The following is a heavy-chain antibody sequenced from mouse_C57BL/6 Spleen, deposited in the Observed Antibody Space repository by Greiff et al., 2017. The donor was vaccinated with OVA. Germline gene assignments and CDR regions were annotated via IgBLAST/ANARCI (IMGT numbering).Heavy chain of an antibody. CDR1: GFTFSSYA. V-gene: IGHV5-4*01. J-gene: IGHJ2*01. Sequence: EVKLVESGGGLVKPGGSLKLSCAASGFTFSSYAMSWVRQTPEKRLEWVATISDGGSYTYYPDNVKGRFTISRDNAKNNLYLQMSHLKSEDTAMYYCARDRDDYERYFDYWGQGTTLTVSS. CDR2: ISDGGSYT. CDR3: ARDRDDYERYFDY. D-gene: IGHD2-4*01.